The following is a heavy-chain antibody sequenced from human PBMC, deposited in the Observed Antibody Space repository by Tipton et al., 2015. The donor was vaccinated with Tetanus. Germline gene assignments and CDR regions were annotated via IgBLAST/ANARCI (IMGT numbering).Heavy chain of an antibody. CDR2: IYYSGST. V-gene: IGHV4-61*01. D-gene: IGHD1-26*01. Sequence: TLSLTCTVSGGSVSSGSYYWSWIRQPPGKGLEWIGYIYYSGSTNYNPSLKSRVTISVDTSKNQFSLKLSSVTAADTAVYYCARDRVGATHVGMDVWGQGTTVTVSS. CDR3: ARDRVGATHVGMDV. J-gene: IGHJ6*02. CDR1: GGSVSSGSYY.